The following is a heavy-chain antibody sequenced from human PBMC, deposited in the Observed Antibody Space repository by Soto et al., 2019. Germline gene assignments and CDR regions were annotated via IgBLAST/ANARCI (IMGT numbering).Heavy chain of an antibody. D-gene: IGHD3-22*01. Sequence: EVQLLESGGGLVQPGGSLRLSCAASGFTFSSYAMSWVRQAPGTGLEWVSAISGSGGSTYYADSVKGRFTISRDNSKNTLYLQMTSLRAEDTAVYYCAKGLYYYESSAYMGYWGQGTLGTVSS. CDR1: GFTFSSYA. V-gene: IGHV3-23*01. J-gene: IGHJ4*02. CDR3: AKGLYYYESSAYMGY. CDR2: ISGSGGST.